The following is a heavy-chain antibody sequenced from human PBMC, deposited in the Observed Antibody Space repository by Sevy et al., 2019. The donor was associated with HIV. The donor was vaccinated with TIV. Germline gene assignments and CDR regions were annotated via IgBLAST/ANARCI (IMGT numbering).Heavy chain of an antibody. D-gene: IGHD4-17*01. CDR1: GFTFSSYG. J-gene: IGHJ5*02. CDR3: AKDAYGDYGVGWFDP. V-gene: IGHV3-30*18. CDR2: ISYDGSNK. Sequence: GGSLRLSCAASGFTFSSYGMHLVRQAPGKGLEWVAVISYDGSNKYYADSVKGRFTISRDNSKNTLYLQMNSLRAEDTAVYYCAKDAYGDYGVGWFDPWGQGTLVTVSS.